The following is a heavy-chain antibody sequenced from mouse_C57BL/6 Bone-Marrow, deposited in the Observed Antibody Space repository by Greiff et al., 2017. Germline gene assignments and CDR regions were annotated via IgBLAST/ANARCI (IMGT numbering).Heavy chain of an antibody. V-gene: IGHV1-74*01. D-gene: IGHD1-1*01. J-gene: IGHJ2*01. CDR1: GYTFTCYW. CDR2: IHPSDSDT. CDR3: AMPTVAPYYFDY. Sequence: QVQLQQPGAELVKPGASVKVSCKASGYTFTCYWMHWVKQRPGQGLEWIGRIHPSDSDTNYNQKFKGKATLTVDKSSSTAYMQLSSLTSEDSAVYYCAMPTVAPYYFDYWGQGTTLTVSS.